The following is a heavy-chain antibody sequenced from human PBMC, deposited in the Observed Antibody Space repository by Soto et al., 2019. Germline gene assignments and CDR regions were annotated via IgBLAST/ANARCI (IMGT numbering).Heavy chain of an antibody. CDR3: ARMNGGHLGF. J-gene: IGHJ4*02. V-gene: IGHV4-30-4*01. CDR2: IYSTGST. Sequence: QVQLHESGPGLVKPSQTLSLTCTVSGASIRSGDFYWAWIRQPPGKGLESIGHIYSTGSTYYHPSLKRRVLISLDRPSNQFSLRLTSLTAADTAIYYCARMNGGHLGFWGQGVLVTVSS. D-gene: IGHD2-8*01. CDR1: GASIRSGDFY.